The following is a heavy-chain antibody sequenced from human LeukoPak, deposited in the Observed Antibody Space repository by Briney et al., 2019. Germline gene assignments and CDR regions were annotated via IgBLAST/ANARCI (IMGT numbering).Heavy chain of an antibody. V-gene: IGHV1-69*06. D-gene: IGHD3-16*01. CDR3: AKDNDSRDPPHFDY. CDR1: GGTFSSYA. J-gene: IGHJ4*02. CDR2: IIPIFGTA. Sequence: ASVKVSCKASGGTFSSYAISWVRQAPGQGLEWMGGIIPIFGTANYAQKFRGRVTITADKSTRTAYMELSSLRSEDRAVYDLAKDNDSRDPPHFDYWGQGTLVTVSS.